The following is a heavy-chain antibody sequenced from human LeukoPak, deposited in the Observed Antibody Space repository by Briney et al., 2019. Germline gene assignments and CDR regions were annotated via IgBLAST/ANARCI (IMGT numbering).Heavy chain of an antibody. CDR2: VYPGDSDT. CDR3: ARRYYYDSHRYLDY. CDR1: GYSFTSYW. V-gene: IGHV5-51*01. J-gene: IGHJ4*02. D-gene: IGHD3-22*01. Sequence: GESLKISCKGSGYSFTSYWIAWVRQMPGKGLEWTGIVYPGDSDTRYGPSFQGQVTISADKSISTAYLQWSSLKASDTAIYYCARRYYYDSHRYLDYWGQGTLVTVSS.